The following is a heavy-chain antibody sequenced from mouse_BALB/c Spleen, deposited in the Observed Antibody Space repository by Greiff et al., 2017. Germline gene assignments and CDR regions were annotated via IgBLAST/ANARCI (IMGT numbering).Heavy chain of an antibody. J-gene: IGHJ1*01. D-gene: IGHD2-4*01. CDR1: GISITTGNYR. Sequence: LVESGPGLVKPSQTVSLTCTVTGISITTGNYRWSWIRQFPGNKLEWIGYIYYSGTITYNPSLTSRTTITRDTSKNQFFLEMNSLTAEDTATYYCARERGVYYDYDGGYFDVWGAGTTVTVSS. V-gene: IGHV3-5*02. CDR2: IYYSGTI. CDR3: ARERGVYYDYDGGYFDV.